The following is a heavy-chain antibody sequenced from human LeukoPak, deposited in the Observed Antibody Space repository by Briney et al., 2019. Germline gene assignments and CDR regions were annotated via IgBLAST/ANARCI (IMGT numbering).Heavy chain of an antibody. CDR1: GFTFSSYA. Sequence: GGSLRLSCAASGFTFSSYAMSWVRQAPGKGLEWVSAISGSGGSTYYADSVKGRFTISRDNSKNTLYLQMKSLRAEDTALYYCAKVRGFGLVPNDYWGQGALVIVSS. CDR2: ISGSGGST. CDR3: AKVRGFGLVPNDY. D-gene: IGHD2-2*01. J-gene: IGHJ4*02. V-gene: IGHV3-23*01.